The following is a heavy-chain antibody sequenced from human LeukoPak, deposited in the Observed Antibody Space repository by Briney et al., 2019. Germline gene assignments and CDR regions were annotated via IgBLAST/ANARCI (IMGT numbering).Heavy chain of an antibody. D-gene: IGHD3-16*01. J-gene: IGHJ4*02. V-gene: IGHV3-30*02. CDR1: GFTFSTYG. Sequence: GESLRLSCAASGFTFSTYGMHWVRQAPGKGLQWVALIVYDGSHKFYADSVRGRFTISRDNSKNTLYLQMNSLRVEDTAVYYCVERDAVGLDYWGQGTLVTVSS. CDR2: IVYDGSHK. CDR3: VERDAVGLDY.